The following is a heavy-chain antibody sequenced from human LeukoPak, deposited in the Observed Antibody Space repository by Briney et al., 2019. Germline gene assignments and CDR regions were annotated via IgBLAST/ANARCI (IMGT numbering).Heavy chain of an antibody. D-gene: IGHD7-27*01. J-gene: IGHJ3*02. CDR1: GGSISSYY. V-gene: IGHV4-59*01. CDR3: ARFGTLTGDPDAFDI. CDR2: IYYSGST. Sequence: SETLSLTCTVSGGSISSYYWSWIRQPPGKGLEWIGYIYYSGSTNYNPSLKSRVTISVDTPKNQFSLKLSSVTAADTTVYYCARFGTLTGDPDAFDIWGQGTMVTVSS.